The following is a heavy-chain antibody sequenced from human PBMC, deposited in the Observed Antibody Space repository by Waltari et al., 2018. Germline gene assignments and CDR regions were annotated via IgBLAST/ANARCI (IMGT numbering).Heavy chain of an antibody. CDR3: ARGFYSSSWYYFDY. V-gene: IGHV3-53*01. Sequence: EVQLVESGGGLIQPGGSLRLSCAASGFTVSSNYMSWVRQAPGKGLEWVSVIYSGGSTYYADSVKGRFTIARDNSKNTLYLQMNSLRAEDTAVYYCARGFYSSSWYYFDYWGQGTLVTVSS. D-gene: IGHD6-13*01. CDR1: GFTVSSNY. CDR2: IYSGGST. J-gene: IGHJ4*02.